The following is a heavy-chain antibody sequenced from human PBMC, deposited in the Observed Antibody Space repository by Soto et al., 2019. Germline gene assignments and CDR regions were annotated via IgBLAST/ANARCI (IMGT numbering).Heavy chain of an antibody. D-gene: IGHD6-13*01. CDR3: ARGRAAAAQPIDY. CDR1: GGSFSGYH. V-gene: IGHV4-34*01. J-gene: IGHJ4*02. CDR2: INHSGST. Sequence: TSETLSLTCAVYGGSFSGYHWSWIRQPPGKGLEWIGEINHSGSTNYNPSLKSRVTISVDTSKNQFSLKLSSVTAADTAVYYCARGRAAAAQPIDYWGQGTLLTVSS.